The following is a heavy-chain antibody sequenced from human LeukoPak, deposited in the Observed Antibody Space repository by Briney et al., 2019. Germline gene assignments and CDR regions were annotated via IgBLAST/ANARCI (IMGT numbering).Heavy chain of an antibody. D-gene: IGHD1-14*01. V-gene: IGHV3-33*01. CDR2: IWCDGSNK. Sequence: GGSLRLSCAASGFTFSSYGMHWVRQAPGKGLEWVAVIWCDGSNKYYADSVKGRFTISRDNSKNTLYLQMNSLRAEDTAVYYCARDQPNGPYYYYGMDVWGQGTTVTVSS. CDR3: ARDQPNGPYYYYGMDV. CDR1: GFTFSSYG. J-gene: IGHJ6*02.